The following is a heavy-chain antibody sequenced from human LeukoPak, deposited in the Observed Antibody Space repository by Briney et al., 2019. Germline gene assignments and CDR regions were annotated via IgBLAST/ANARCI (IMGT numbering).Heavy chain of an antibody. CDR1: GFTFSSYS. Sequence: PGGSLRLSCAASGFTFSSYSMNWVRQAPGKGLEWLGNIKQDGSEKYYVDSVKGRFTISRDNAKNSLYLQMNSLRAEDTAVYYCAGGEYAGYWGQGTLVTVSS. V-gene: IGHV3-7*02. D-gene: IGHD4-17*01. CDR3: AGGEYAGY. CDR2: IKQDGSEK. J-gene: IGHJ4*02.